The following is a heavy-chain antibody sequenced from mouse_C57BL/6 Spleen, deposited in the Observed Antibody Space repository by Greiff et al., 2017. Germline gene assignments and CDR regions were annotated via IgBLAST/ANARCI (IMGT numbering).Heavy chain of an antibody. CDR2: ISSGSSTI. V-gene: IGHV5-17*01. CDR3: ARSYYFDY. J-gene: IGHJ2*01. CDR1: GFTFSDYG. Sequence: EVKLEESGGGLVKPGGSLKLSCAASGFTFSDYGMHWVRQAPEKGLEWVAYISSGSSTIYYANTVKGRFTISRDNAKNTLFLQMTSLRSEDTAMYYCARSYYFDYWGQGTTLTVSS.